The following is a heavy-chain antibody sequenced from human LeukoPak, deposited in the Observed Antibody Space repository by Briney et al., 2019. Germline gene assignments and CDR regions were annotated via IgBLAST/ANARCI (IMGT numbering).Heavy chain of an antibody. CDR3: AREDSSGWYVGDY. D-gene: IGHD6-19*01. V-gene: IGHV3-33*01. CDR2: IWYDGSNK. J-gene: IGHJ4*02. Sequence: GRSLRLSCAASGFTFSSYGMHWVRQAPGKGLEWVPVIWYDGSNKYYADSVKGRFTISRDNSKNTLYLQMNSLRAEDTAVYYCAREDSSGWYVGDYWGQGTLVTVSS. CDR1: GFTFSSYG.